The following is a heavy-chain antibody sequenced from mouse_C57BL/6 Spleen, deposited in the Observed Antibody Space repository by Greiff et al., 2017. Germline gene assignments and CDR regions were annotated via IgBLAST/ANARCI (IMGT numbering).Heavy chain of an antibody. V-gene: IGHV1-81*01. CDR3: ARDYGSSPHWYFDV. D-gene: IGHD1-1*01. CDR1: GYTFTSYG. CDR2: IYPRSGNT. J-gene: IGHJ1*03. Sequence: VQRVESGAELARPGASVKLSCKASGYTFTSYGISWVKQRTGQGLEWIGEIYPRSGNTYYNEKFKGKATLTADKSSSTAYMELRSLTSEDSAVYFCARDYGSSPHWYFDVWGTGTTVTVSS.